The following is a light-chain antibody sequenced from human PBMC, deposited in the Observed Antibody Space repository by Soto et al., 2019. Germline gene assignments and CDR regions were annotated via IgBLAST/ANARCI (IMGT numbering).Light chain of an antibody. Sequence: QSALTQPASVSGSPGQSITISCTGTSSDRAIYNYVSWYQQQPGKAPKLMIYQVTNRPSGVSNRFSGSRSGNTASLTISGLQAEDEADYYCSSYTDSSNYVFGTGTKVTVL. V-gene: IGLV2-14*01. CDR1: SSDRAIYNY. CDR2: QVT. CDR3: SSYTDSSNYV. J-gene: IGLJ1*01.